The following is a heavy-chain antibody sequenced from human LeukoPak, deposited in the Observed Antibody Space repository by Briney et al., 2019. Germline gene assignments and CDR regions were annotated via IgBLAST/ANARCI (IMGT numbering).Heavy chain of an antibody. V-gene: IGHV1-2*02. Sequence: VASVKVSCKASGYTFTDYYVHWVRQAPGQGLEWMGWINPSSGGTNSAQQFQGRVTMTRDTSISTAYMELSRLRSDDTAVYYCARIPYYYDNSGRGYFDYWGQGTLVTVSS. J-gene: IGHJ4*02. CDR1: GYTFTDYY. CDR2: INPSSGGT. D-gene: IGHD3-22*01. CDR3: ARIPYYYDNSGRGYFDY.